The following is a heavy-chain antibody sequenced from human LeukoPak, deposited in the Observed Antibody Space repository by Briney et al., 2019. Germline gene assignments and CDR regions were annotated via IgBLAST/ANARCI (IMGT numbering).Heavy chain of an antibody. CDR3: AKACSGWGCFDP. D-gene: IGHD6-19*01. V-gene: IGHV3-23*01. Sequence: GSLRLSCAASRFTPNNYAMSSVRQAPGRGVEWVSAISGSGGSTYYADAVKGRFTISRDNSKNTLYLQMHSLRPEDTAMYYCAKACSGWGCFDPWGQGTLLTVSS. CDR2: ISGSGGST. J-gene: IGHJ5*02. CDR1: RFTPNNYA.